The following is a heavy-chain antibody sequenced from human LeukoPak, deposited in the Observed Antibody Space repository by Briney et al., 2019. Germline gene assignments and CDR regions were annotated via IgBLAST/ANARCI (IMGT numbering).Heavy chain of an antibody. Sequence: ASVKVSCKASGYTFTSYGISWVRQAPGQGLEWMGWISAYNGNTNYAQKLQGRVTMTTDTSTSTAYMELRSLRSDGTAVYYCARGLVPAAICWWFDPWGQGTLVTVSS. CDR3: ARGLVPAAICWWFDP. D-gene: IGHD2-2*02. CDR1: GYTFTSYG. CDR2: ISAYNGNT. J-gene: IGHJ5*02. V-gene: IGHV1-18*01.